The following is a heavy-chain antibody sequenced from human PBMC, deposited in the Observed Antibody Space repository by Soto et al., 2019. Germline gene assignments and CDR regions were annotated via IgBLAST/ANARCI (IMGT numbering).Heavy chain of an antibody. V-gene: IGHV3-7*01. CDR2: IKQDGSEK. CDR1: GFTFSSYW. D-gene: IGHD3-10*01. Sequence: EVQLVESGGGLVQPGGSLRLSCAASGFTFSSYWMSWVRQAPGKGLEWVANIKQDGSEKYYVDSVKGRFTISRDNAKNSLYLQMNSLRAEDTAVYYCASSGAGWFGEFFDYWGQGTLVTVSS. CDR3: ASSGAGWFGEFFDY. J-gene: IGHJ4*02.